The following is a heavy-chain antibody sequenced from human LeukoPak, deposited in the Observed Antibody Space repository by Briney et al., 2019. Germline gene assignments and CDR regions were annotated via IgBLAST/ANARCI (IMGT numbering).Heavy chain of an antibody. V-gene: IGHV3-23*01. CDR3: AKATRPFTIFGVVIGDY. J-gene: IGHJ4*02. CDR2: ISDSGGST. D-gene: IGHD3-3*01. CDR1: GFTFSSYA. Sequence: PGGSLRLSCAASGFTFSSYAMSWVRQAPGKGLEWVSAISDSGGSTYYADSVKGRFTISRDNSKNTLYLQMNSLRAEDTAVYYCAKATRPFTIFGVVIGDYWGQGTLVTVSS.